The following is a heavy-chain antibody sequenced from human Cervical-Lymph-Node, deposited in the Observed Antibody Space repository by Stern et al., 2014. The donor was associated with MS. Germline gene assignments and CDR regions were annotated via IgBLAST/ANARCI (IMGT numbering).Heavy chain of an antibody. CDR1: GGTFSRYA. CDR3: ARRWQGYFDY. D-gene: IGHD4-23*01. V-gene: IGHV1-69*01. CDR2: IIPIFGTA. Sequence: LQLVESGAEVKKPGSSGKVSCKASGGTFSRYAISWVRQSPGQGLEWMGGIIPIFGTANYAQKFQGRVTITADESTSTAYMELSSLRSEDTAVYYCARRWQGYFDYWGQGTLVTVSS. J-gene: IGHJ4*02.